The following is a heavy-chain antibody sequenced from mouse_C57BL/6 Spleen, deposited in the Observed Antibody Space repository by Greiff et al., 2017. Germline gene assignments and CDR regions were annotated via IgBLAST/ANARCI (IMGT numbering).Heavy chain of an antibody. CDR2: IWSGGST. Sequence: VQLQQSGPGLVQPSQSLSITCTVSGFSLTSYGVHWVRQSPGKGLEWLGVIWSGGSTDYNAAFISRLSISKDNSKSHVFFKMNSLQADDTAIYYGARNYYGSSQGYYAMDVWGQGTSVTVSS. V-gene: IGHV2-2*01. CDR1: GFSLTSYG. D-gene: IGHD1-1*01. CDR3: ARNYYGSSQGYYAMDV. J-gene: IGHJ4*01.